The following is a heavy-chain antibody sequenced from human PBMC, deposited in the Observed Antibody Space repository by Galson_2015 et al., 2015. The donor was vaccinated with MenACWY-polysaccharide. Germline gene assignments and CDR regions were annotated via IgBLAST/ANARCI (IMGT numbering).Heavy chain of an antibody. CDR3: ATVTGDYARGSLDN. V-gene: IGHV3-7*01. CDR1: GFTFSSYW. J-gene: IGHJ4*02. Sequence: SLRLSCAASGFTFSSYWMSWVRQAPGKGLEWVANIKKDGIHKHYTNSVRGRFTISRDNSKNTLYLQINSLRAEDTAVYCCATVTGDYARGSLDNWGQGTLVTVSS. CDR2: IKKDGIHK. D-gene: IGHD4-17*01.